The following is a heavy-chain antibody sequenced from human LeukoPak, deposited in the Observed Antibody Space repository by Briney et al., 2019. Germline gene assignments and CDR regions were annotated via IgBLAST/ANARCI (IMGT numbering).Heavy chain of an antibody. CDR2: ISYDGSNK. Sequence: GRSLRLSCAASGFTFSSYAMHWVRQAPGKGLEWVAVISYDGSNKYYADSVKGRFTISRDNAKNSLYLQMNSLRAEDTAVYYCARGYGSGSYYKYWGQGTLVTVSS. CDR3: ARGYGSGSYYKY. D-gene: IGHD3-10*01. CDR1: GFTFSSYA. J-gene: IGHJ4*02. V-gene: IGHV3-30*04.